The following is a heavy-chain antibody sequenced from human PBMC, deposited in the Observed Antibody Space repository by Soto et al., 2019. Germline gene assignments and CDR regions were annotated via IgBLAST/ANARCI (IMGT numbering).Heavy chain of an antibody. V-gene: IGHV3-53*01. CDR2: IYSGGYT. Sequence: EVQLVESGGGLIQPGGSLRLSCAVSGFTVSNNYMSWVRQAPGKGLEGVSVIYSGGYTAYGDSVKGRFTISRDNSKNTLYPQIDGLGAAAPAVDYWAPGRGGGGYWGQGTLVTVSS. J-gene: IGHJ4*02. CDR1: GFTVSNNY. CDR3: APGRGGGGY. D-gene: IGHD3-10*01.